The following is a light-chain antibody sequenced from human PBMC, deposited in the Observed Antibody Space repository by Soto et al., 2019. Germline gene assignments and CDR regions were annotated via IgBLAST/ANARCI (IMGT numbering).Light chain of an antibody. V-gene: IGKV3-20*01. CDR3: QQYGGSWT. J-gene: IGKJ1*01. CDR2: GAS. Sequence: EIVLTQSPGTRSLSPGERATLSCRASQSVSGSYLAWYQQKRGQPPRLLIYGASSRATGIPDRFSGSGSGTDFTLTISRLEPEDFAVYYCQQYGGSWTFGQGTKVDIK. CDR1: QSVSGSY.